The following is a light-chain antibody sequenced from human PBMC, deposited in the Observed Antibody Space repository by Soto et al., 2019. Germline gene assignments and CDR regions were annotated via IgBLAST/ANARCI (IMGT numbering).Light chain of an antibody. Sequence: DIVMTQSPLSLPVTPGEPASISCRSSQSLLNSNGYNYLDWYLQKPGQSPQLLIYLGSSRASGVPDRFSGSGSGTEFTLTITIVDAADVGFYSCRQALQAPLTFGQGTKVDIK. CDR2: LGS. J-gene: IGKJ1*01. CDR3: RQALQAPLT. V-gene: IGKV2-28*01. CDR1: QSLLNSNGYNY.